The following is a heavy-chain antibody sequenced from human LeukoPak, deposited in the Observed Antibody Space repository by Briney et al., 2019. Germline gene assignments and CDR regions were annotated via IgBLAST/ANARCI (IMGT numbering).Heavy chain of an antibody. CDR3: ARESGAYFDY. J-gene: IGHJ4*02. CDR2: ISSSSTI. CDR1: GFTFSSYS. Sequence: GGSLRLSCAASGFTFSSYSMNWVRQAPGKGLEWVSYISSSSTIYYADSVKGRFTISRDNAKNSLYLQMNSLRAEDTAVYYCARESGAYFDYWGQGTLVTVSS. V-gene: IGHV3-48*04.